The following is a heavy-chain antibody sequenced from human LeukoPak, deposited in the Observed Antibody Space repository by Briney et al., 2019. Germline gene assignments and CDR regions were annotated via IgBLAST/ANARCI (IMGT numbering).Heavy chain of an antibody. CDR3: ARATRGPTYYYDSSGYYYFDY. Sequence: SETLSLTCTVSGGSISSSFYWGWIRQPPGKGLEWIGNIYYRGSTHYTPSLKSRVTISVDTSKNQFSLKLSSVTAADTAMYYCARATRGPTYYYDSSGYYYFDYWGQGTLVTVSS. D-gene: IGHD3-22*01. CDR1: GGSISSSFY. CDR2: IYYRGST. J-gene: IGHJ4*02. V-gene: IGHV4-39*07.